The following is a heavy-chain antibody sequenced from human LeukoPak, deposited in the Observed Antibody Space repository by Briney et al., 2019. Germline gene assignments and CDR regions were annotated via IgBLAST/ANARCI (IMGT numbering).Heavy chain of an antibody. J-gene: IGHJ3*02. V-gene: IGHV1-2*02. CDR3: ARMHGSGTYNWDAFDI. CDR2: INPNSGDT. CDR1: GYTFTVYY. Sequence: ASVKVSCKASGYTFTVYYMHCVRQAPGQGLEWMGWINPNSGDTNSAQKFQGRVTMTGDTSISTAYMELNKLRSDDTAVYYCARMHGSGTYNWDAFDIWGQGTMVTVSS. D-gene: IGHD1-26*01.